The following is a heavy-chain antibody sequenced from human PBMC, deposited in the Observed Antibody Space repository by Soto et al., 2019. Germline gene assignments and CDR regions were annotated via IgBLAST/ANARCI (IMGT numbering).Heavy chain of an antibody. V-gene: IGHV3-74*01. D-gene: IGHD2-2*01. Sequence: GSLRLACTASGFTFRIHWMQWVRQAPGQGLVWISRIHSDGSTTGYAESVKGRFTISRDNDKNTLYLQMNSLRAEDTAVYYCARGDIVVIPAARLYYYYSMDVWGQGTKVTVSS. CDR1: GFTFRIHW. J-gene: IGHJ6*02. CDR2: IHSDGSTT. CDR3: ARGDIVVIPAARLYYYYSMDV.